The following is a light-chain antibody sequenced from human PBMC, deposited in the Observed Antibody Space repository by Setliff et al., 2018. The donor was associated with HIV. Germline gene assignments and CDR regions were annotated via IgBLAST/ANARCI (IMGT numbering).Light chain of an antibody. CDR2: DNN. Sequence: QSVLTQPPSVSAAPGQKVTISCSGSSSNIGNNYVSWYQQLPGTAPKLLIYDNNKRPSKIPSRFSGSKSGTSATLGITGLQTGDEADYYCGTWDSSLSAGVFGGGTKVTVL. CDR3: GTWDSSLSAGV. CDR1: SSNIGNNY. V-gene: IGLV1-51*01. J-gene: IGLJ2*01.